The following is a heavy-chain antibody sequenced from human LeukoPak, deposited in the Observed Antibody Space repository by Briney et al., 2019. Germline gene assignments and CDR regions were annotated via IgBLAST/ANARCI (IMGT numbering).Heavy chain of an antibody. Sequence: SETLSLTCTVSGSMYNYYWSWIGQPPGKGLEWIGYIHYNGITNYNPSLKTRVTMSLDTSKNQVSLNLNSVTAADTAVYYCARHISSGGTYAHFDYWGQGTLVTVSS. V-gene: IGHV4-59*08. D-gene: IGHD1-26*01. CDR3: ARHISSGGTYAHFDY. CDR1: GSMYNYY. J-gene: IGHJ4*02. CDR2: IHYNGIT.